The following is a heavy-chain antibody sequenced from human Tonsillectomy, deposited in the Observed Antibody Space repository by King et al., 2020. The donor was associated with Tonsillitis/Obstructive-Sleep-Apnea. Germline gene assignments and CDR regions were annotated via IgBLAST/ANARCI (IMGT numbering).Heavy chain of an antibody. Sequence: VQLVESGAEVKKPGESLKISCKGSGNSFTSYWINWVRQMPGKGLEWMGRIDPSDSYTNYSPSFQGHVTISADKSISTAYLQWSSLKASDTAMYYCATGYDSSGHYYYYEMDVWRQGTTVTDS. CDR1: GNSFTSYW. D-gene: IGHD3-22*01. CDR2: IDPSDSYT. V-gene: IGHV5-10-1*03. J-gene: IGHJ6*01. CDR3: ATGYDSSGHYYYYEMDV.